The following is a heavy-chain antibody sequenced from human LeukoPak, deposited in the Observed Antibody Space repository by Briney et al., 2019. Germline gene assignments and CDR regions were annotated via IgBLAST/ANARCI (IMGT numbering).Heavy chain of an antibody. V-gene: IGHV3-23*01. J-gene: IGHJ4*02. D-gene: IGHD1-20*01. CDR3: AKGRRITGTTNFDY. CDR1: GFTFSSYA. CDR2: ISGSGGST. Sequence: GGSLRLSCAASGFTFSSYAMGWVRQAPGKGLEWVSAISGSGGSTYYADSVKGRFTISRDNSKNTLYLQMNSLRAEDTAVYYCAKGRRITGTTNFDYWGQGTLVTVSS.